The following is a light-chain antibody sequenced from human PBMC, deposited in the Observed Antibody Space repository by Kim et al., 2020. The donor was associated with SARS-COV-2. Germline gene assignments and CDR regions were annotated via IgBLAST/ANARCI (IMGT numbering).Light chain of an antibody. Sequence: DTQLTQSPSFLSASVGDRVTITCRASQGISSSLAWYQQKPGKAPNLLISPDFTLESGVPSRFSGGGSGTEFTLTISSLQPEDFGTYYCQQPKSFPHTFGQGTRLEI. V-gene: IGKV1-9*01. CDR3: QQPKSFPHT. CDR1: QGISSS. J-gene: IGKJ5*01. CDR2: PDF.